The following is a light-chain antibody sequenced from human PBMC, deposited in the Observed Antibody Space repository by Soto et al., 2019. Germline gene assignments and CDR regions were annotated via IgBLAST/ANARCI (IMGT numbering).Light chain of an antibody. V-gene: IGKV3-15*01. CDR2: GAS. CDR1: QSVSSN. J-gene: IGKJ2*01. Sequence: EIVMTQSPATLAVSPGERAALSCRASQSVSSNFAWYQQKPGQAPRLLIYGASSRATGTPARFSGRWSGTEFTLTISSLQSEDFAVYYCQQYNNWPYTFGLGTKLEMK. CDR3: QQYNNWPYT.